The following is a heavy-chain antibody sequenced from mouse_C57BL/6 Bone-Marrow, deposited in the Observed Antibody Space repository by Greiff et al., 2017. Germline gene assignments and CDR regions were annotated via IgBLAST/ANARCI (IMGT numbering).Heavy chain of an antibody. D-gene: IGHD1-1*01. CDR1: GYTFTSYW. V-gene: IGHV1-62-3*01. CDR2: IDPNSGGT. J-gene: IGHJ1*03. CDR3: ARVCYYSSSSFDV. Sequence: VQLQQPGAELVKPGASVKLSCKASGYTFTSYWMHWVKQRPGRGLEWIGRIDPNSGGTKYNEKFKSKATLTVDKPSSTAYMQLSSLTSEDSAVYDCARVCYYSSSSFDVWGTGTTVTVSS.